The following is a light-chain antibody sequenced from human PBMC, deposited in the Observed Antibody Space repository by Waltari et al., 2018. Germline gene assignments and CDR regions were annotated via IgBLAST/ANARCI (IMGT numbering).Light chain of an antibody. J-gene: IGLJ2*01. CDR2: AVS. CDR3: SSYTSSGSLA. Sequence: QSALTQPASVSGSPGQSITISCTGSSSDVGGYNYFSWYQQYRGTAPKLMIYAVSNRPSGISDRFSGSKSGNTASLTISGLRAEDEADYYCSSYTSSGSLAFGGGTKVTVL. V-gene: IGLV2-14*01. CDR1: SSDVGGYNY.